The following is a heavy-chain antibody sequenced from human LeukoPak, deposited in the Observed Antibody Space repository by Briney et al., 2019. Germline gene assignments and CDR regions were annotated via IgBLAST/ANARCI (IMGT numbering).Heavy chain of an antibody. CDR3: ARGRTVYYYDSSGYYH. D-gene: IGHD3-22*01. CDR2: INAGNGNR. Sequence: ASVKVSCKASGYTFTSYAMHWVRQAPGQRLEWMGWINAGNGNRKYSQKFQGRVTITRDTSASTAYMELSSLRSEDTAVYYCARGRTVYYYDSSGYYHWGQGTLVTVSS. CDR1: GYTFTSYA. J-gene: IGHJ5*02. V-gene: IGHV1-3*01.